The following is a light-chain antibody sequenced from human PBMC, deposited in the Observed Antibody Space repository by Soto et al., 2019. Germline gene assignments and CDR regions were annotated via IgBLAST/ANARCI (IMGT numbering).Light chain of an antibody. CDR1: QSVRSRY. Sequence: DIVLTQSPGTLSLSPGERATLSCRASQSVRSRYLAWYQQKAGQAPRLLIYDASRRATGIPDRFSGSGSGTDFTLTISRLEPEDFAVYYCQQYASSATFAAGTKVEIK. CDR2: DAS. J-gene: IGKJ4*01. CDR3: QQYASSAT. V-gene: IGKV3-20*01.